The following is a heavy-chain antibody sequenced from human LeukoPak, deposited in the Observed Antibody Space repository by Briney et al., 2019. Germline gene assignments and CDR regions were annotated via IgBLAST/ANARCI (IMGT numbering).Heavy chain of an antibody. CDR1: GFPFSSYA. J-gene: IGHJ3*02. CDR2: IGGSGGST. V-gene: IGHV3-23*01. D-gene: IGHD3-10*01. Sequence: GGPLGLSCAASGFPFSSYAMSWFRRAQGRGLEGFSVIGGSGGSTYYADSVKCRFTISRDNSKNTLYLQMNSLRAEDTAVYYCAKDLGLLWFGELLSVAFDIWGQGTMVTVSS. CDR3: AKDLGLLWFGELLSVAFDI.